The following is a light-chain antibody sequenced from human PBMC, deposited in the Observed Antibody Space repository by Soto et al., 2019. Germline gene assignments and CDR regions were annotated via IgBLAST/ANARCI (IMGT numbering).Light chain of an antibody. Sequence: QSVLTQPPSVSAAPGQKVTISCSGSSSNIGNNYVSWYQQLPGTAPKLLIYDNNKRPSGIPDRFSGSKSGTSATLGITGLQTGDEADYYNGPWDSSLSVDVFGTGTKVTV. CDR1: SSNIGNNY. V-gene: IGLV1-51*01. CDR3: GPWDSSLSVDV. J-gene: IGLJ1*01. CDR2: DNN.